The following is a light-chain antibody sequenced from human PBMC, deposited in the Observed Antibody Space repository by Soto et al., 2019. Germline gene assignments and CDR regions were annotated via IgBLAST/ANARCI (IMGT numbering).Light chain of an antibody. CDR3: QQRSNWPT. J-gene: IGKJ1*01. CDR2: DAS. Sequence: EIVLTQSPATLSLSPGGRATLSCRASQSVSSYLAWYQQKPGQAPRLLISDASNRATGIPARFSGSGSGTDFTLTISSLEPEDFAVYYCQQRSNWPTFGQGTKVDIK. V-gene: IGKV3-11*01. CDR1: QSVSSY.